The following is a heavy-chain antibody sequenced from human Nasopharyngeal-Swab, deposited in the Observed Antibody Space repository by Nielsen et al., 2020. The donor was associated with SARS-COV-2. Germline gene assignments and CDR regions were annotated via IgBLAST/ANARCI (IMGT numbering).Heavy chain of an antibody. CDR1: GGSISSSNW. V-gene: IGHV4-4*02. D-gene: IGHD3-3*01. Sequence: SETLSLTCAVSGGSISSSNWWGWVRQPPGKGLEWIGEIYHSGSTNYNPSLKSRVTISVDKSKNQFSLKLSSVTAADTAVYYCARDPGKETIFGVVNLYFDYWGQGTLVTVSS. CDR3: ARDPGKETIFGVVNLYFDY. J-gene: IGHJ4*02. CDR2: IYHSGST.